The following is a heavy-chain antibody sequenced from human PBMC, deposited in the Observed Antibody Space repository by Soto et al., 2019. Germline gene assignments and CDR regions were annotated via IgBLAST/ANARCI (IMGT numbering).Heavy chain of an antibody. CDR2: IIPIFGTA. CDR1: GGTFSSYA. V-gene: IGHV1-69*01. D-gene: IGHD6-19*01. J-gene: IGHJ4*02. Sequence: QVQLVQSGAEVKKPGSSVKVSCKASGGTFSSYAISWVRQAPGQGLEWMGGIIPIFGTANYAQKFQGRVTITAAESTRTAYMEVSSLRSEGTAVYDFARGVGVAGDDLDYWGQGTMVTVSS. CDR3: ARGVGVAGDDLDY.